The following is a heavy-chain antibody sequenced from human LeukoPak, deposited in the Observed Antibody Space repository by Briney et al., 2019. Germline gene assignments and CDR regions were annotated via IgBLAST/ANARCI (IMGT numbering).Heavy chain of an antibody. CDR2: IYYSGST. D-gene: IGHD2-21*01. CDR1: GGSISSGDYY. J-gene: IGHJ3*02. Sequence: SQTLSLTCTVSGGSISSGDYYWRWIRQPPGTGLEWIGYIYYSGSTYYNPSLRSRVTISVDTSKNQFSLKLSSVTAADTAVYYCAREAMAFDIWGQGTMVTVSS. CDR3: AREAMAFDI. V-gene: IGHV4-30-4*08.